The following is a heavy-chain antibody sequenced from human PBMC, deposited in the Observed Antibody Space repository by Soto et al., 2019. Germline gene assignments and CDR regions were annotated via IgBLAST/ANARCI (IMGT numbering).Heavy chain of an antibody. CDR3: ASDIVVVAAEDKTYWFDP. Sequence: PGGSLRLSCAASGFTFSSYAMHWVRQAPGKGLEWVAVISYDGSNKYYADSVKGRFTISRDNSKNTLYLQMNSLRAEDTAVYYCASDIVVVAAEDKTYWFDPWGQGTLVTVSS. CDR2: ISYDGSNK. D-gene: IGHD2-15*01. V-gene: IGHV3-30-3*01. J-gene: IGHJ5*02. CDR1: GFTFSSYA.